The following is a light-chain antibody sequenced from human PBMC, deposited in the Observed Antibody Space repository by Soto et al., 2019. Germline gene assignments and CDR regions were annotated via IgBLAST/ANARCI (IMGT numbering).Light chain of an antibody. Sequence: EIVLTQSPATLSLSPGERATLSCRASQSVSIDLAWYQQTPGQAPRLLIYGASTRATGIPDRFSGSGSGTDFTLTISRLEPEDFAVYYCQQYGSSPLTFGGGTKVDIK. V-gene: IGKV3-20*01. J-gene: IGKJ4*01. CDR1: QSVSID. CDR3: QQYGSSPLT. CDR2: GAS.